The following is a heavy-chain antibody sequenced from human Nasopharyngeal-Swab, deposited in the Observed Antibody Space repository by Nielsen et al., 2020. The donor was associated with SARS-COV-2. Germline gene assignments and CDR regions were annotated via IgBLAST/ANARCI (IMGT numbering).Heavy chain of an antibody. D-gene: IGHD5-12*01. Sequence: ASVKVSCKVSGYTLTELSMHWLRQAPGKGLEWMGGFDPEDGETIYAQKFQGRVTMTEDTSTDTAYMELSGLRSEDTAVYYCARGFIVATIFHYYYYMDVWGKGTTVTVSS. J-gene: IGHJ6*03. V-gene: IGHV1-24*01. CDR1: GYTLTELS. CDR2: FDPEDGET. CDR3: ARGFIVATIFHYYYYMDV.